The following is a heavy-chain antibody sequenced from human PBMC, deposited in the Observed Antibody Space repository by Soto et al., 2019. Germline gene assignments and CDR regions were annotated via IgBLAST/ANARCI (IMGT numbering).Heavy chain of an antibody. CDR2: ISGSGGST. CDR1: GFTFSSYA. Sequence: PVGSLRLSCAASGFTFSSYAMSWVRQAPGKGLEWVSAISGSGGSTYYADSVKGRFTISRDNSKNTLYLQMNSLRAEDTAVYYCAKSGYSNYVLWFDPWGQGTLVTVSS. V-gene: IGHV3-23*01. D-gene: IGHD4-4*01. CDR3: AKSGYSNYVLWFDP. J-gene: IGHJ5*02.